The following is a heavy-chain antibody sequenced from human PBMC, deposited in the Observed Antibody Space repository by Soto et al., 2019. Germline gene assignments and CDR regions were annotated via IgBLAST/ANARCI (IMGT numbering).Heavy chain of an antibody. CDR2: SKNKADSYTT. Sequence: EVQLVESGGGLVQPGGSLRLSCAASGFTFSDHYMDWVRQAPGKGLEWVGRSKNKADSYTTEYAASVKGRFTISRDGSKRSLFLQMNSLKTEGTGVYYCTVWGSGNDFGAAWGQGILVTVSS. D-gene: IGHD3-10*01. CDR1: GFTFSDHY. CDR3: TVWGSGNDFGAA. V-gene: IGHV3-72*01. J-gene: IGHJ4*02.